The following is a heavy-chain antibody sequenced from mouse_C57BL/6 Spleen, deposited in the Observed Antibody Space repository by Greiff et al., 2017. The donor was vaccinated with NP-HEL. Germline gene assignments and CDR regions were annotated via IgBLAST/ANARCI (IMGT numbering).Heavy chain of an antibody. J-gene: IGHJ2*01. V-gene: IGHV14-1*01. D-gene: IGHD1-1*01. CDR2: IDPEDGDT. Sequence: EVKLQQSGAELVRPGASVKLSCTASGFNIKDYYMHWVKQRPEQGLEWIGRIDPEDGDTEYAPKFQGKATMTADTSSNTAYLQLSSLTSEDTAVYYCTTWHYYGRGIDYWGQGTTLTVSS. CDR1: GFNIKDYY. CDR3: TTWHYYGRGIDY.